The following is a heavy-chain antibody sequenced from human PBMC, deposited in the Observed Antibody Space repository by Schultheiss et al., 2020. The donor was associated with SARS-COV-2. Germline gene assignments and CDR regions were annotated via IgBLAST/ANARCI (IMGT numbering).Heavy chain of an antibody. J-gene: IGHJ4*02. V-gene: IGHV3-33*05. CDR2: ISYDGSNK. Sequence: GESLKISCAASGFTFSSYGMHWVRQAPGKGLEWVAVISYDGSNKYYADSVKGRFTISRDNAKNSLYLQMNSLRAEDTAVYYCAKDRAGAVAGREIDYWGQGTLVTVSS. CDR1: GFTFSSYG. CDR3: AKDRAGAVAGREIDY. D-gene: IGHD6-19*01.